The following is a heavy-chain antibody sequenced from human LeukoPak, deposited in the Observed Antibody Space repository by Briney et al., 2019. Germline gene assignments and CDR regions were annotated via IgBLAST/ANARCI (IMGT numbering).Heavy chain of an antibody. D-gene: IGHD5-12*01. CDR2: INPNSGGT. CDR3: ARGLMGGHDFDY. V-gene: IGHV1-2*02. Sequence: GASVKVSCKPSGYTFTDCYMHWLRQAPGQALEWVGWINPNSGGTNYAQKFQGRVTMTRDTSISTAYMELSRMRSDDTAVYYCARGLMGGHDFDYWGQGTLVTVSS. CDR1: GYTFTDCY. J-gene: IGHJ4*02.